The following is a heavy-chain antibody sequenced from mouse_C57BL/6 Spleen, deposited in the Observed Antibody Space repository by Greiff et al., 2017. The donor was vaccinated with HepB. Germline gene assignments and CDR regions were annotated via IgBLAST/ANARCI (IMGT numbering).Heavy chain of an antibody. CDR1: GYSITSGYY. CDR3: ARPLDYGNSFAY. D-gene: IGHD2-1*01. Sequence: EVQLKESGPGLVKPSQSLSLTCSVTGYSITSGYYWNWIRQFPGNKLEWMGYISYDGSNNYNPSLKNRISITRDTSKNQFFLKLNSVTTEDTATYYCARPLDYGNSFAYWGQGTLVTVSA. J-gene: IGHJ3*01. CDR2: ISYDGSN. V-gene: IGHV3-6*01.